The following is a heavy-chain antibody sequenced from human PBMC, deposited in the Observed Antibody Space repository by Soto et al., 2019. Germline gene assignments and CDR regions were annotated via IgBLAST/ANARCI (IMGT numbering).Heavy chain of an antibody. V-gene: IGHV4-28*01. J-gene: IGHJ4*02. Sequence: QVQLQESGPGLVKPSDTLFLTCAVSGYSISSSNWWGWIRQPPGKGLEWIEYIYYSGTTYYNPSLKSRVTLSLDTSKSQFGLKLTSVTAVDTAVYYCARREIQGPIDYWGQGSLVTVSS. CDR1: GYSISSSNW. CDR3: ARREIQGPIDY. D-gene: IGHD1-26*01. CDR2: IYYSGTT.